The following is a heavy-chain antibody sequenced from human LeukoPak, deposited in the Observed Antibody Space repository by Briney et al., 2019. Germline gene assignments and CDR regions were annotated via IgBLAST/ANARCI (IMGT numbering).Heavy chain of an antibody. D-gene: IGHD3-22*01. J-gene: IGHJ6*02. CDR2: MNPNSGNT. CDR3: ARLGDSSDYYGMDV. V-gene: IGHV1-8*01. Sequence: ASVKVSCKASGYTFTSYDINWVRQATGQGLEWMGWMNPNSGNTGYAQKFQGRVTMTRNTSISTAYMELSSLRSEDTAVYYCARLGDSSDYYGMDVWGQGTTVTVSS. CDR1: GYTFTSYD.